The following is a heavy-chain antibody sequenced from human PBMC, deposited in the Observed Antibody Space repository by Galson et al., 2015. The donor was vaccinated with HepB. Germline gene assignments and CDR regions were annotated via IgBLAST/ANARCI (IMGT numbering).Heavy chain of an antibody. J-gene: IGHJ4*02. CDR1: GGTFSSYA. D-gene: IGHD3-10*01. V-gene: IGHV1-69*01. CDR2: IIPIFGTA. Sequence: SCKASGGTFSSYAISWVRQAPGQGLEWMGGIIPIFGTANYAQKFQGRVTITADESTSTAYMELSSLRSEDTAVYYCASPGYYYGSGSYYQCGYWGQGTLVTVSS. CDR3: ASPGYYYGSGSYYQCGY.